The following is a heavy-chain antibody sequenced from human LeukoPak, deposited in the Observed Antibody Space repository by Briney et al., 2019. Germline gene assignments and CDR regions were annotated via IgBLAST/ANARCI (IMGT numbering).Heavy chain of an antibody. CDR1: GFTFSSYW. V-gene: IGHV3-74*03. Sequence: GGSLRLSCAASGFTFSSYWMHWVRQAPGKGLVWVSRINTDGSSTKYADSVKGRFTISRDNAKNTLYLQMNSLRAEDTAMYYCARQYYHDSSGYPFDYWGQGTLVTVSS. J-gene: IGHJ4*02. CDR3: ARQYYHDSSGYPFDY. D-gene: IGHD3-22*01. CDR2: INTDGSST.